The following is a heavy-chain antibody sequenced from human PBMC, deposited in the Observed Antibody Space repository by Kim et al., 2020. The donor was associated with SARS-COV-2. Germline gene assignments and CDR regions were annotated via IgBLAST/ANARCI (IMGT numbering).Heavy chain of an antibody. CDR3: AKGDSTRHAGIAVV. D-gene: IGHD6-19*01. J-gene: IGHJ4*02. Sequence: GGSLRLSCAASGFTFSSYGMHWVRQAPGKGLEWVAVISYDGSNKYYADSVKGRFTISRDNSKNTLYLQMNSLRAEDTAVYYCAKGDSTRHAGIAVVWGQGTLVTVSS. CDR2: ISYDGSNK. V-gene: IGHV3-30*18. CDR1: GFTFSSYG.